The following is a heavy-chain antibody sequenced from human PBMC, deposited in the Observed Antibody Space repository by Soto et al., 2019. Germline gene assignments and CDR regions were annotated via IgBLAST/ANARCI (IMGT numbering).Heavy chain of an antibody. Sequence: EVQLVESGGGLVNPGRSLRLSCVASGFNFDDHVMNWVRQVPGKGLEWVGHINWNGYSIGYGGSVRGRFTISRDNAQNTLYLQMSSLRPEDTAVYYCARSWSGSTSGRVDVWGQGTTVTVSS. CDR1: GFNFDDHV. D-gene: IGHD3-3*01. CDR2: INWNGYSI. CDR3: ARSWSGSTSGRVDV. V-gene: IGHV3-9*01. J-gene: IGHJ6*02.